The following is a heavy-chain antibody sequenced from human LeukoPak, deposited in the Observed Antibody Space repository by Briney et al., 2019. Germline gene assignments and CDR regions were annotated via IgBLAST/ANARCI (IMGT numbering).Heavy chain of an antibody. CDR1: GFPFNDFS. D-gene: IGHD3-10*02. CDR3: AKQSYARSLGE. V-gene: IGHV3-23*01. J-gene: IGHJ4*02. CDR2: TNSGGTTT. Sequence: GGSLTLSCATSGFPFNDFSMTWVGQAPGNGLEWISTTNSGGTTTYYAESVKGRFTISRDNFKNALYLQMSSLRVEDTAIYYGAKQSYARSLGEGGPGTLVTVSS.